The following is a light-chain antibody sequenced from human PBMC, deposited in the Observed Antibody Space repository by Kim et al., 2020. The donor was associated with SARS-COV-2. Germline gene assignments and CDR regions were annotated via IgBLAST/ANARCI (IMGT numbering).Light chain of an antibody. Sequence: ATINCKSSQSVLYSSNNKNYLAWYQQKPGQPPKLLIYWASTRESGVPDRFSGSGSGTDFTLTISSLQAEDVAVYYCQHYYSTPLTFGGGTKVDIK. CDR3: QHYYSTPLT. J-gene: IGKJ4*01. V-gene: IGKV4-1*01. CDR1: QSVLYSSNNKNY. CDR2: WAS.